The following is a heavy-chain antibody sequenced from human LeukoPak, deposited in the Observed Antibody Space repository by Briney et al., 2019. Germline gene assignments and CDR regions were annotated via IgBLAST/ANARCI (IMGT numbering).Heavy chain of an antibody. J-gene: IGHJ4*02. CDR2: ISAYNGNT. Sequence: GASVKVSCKASGYTFTSYGISWVRQAPGQGLEWMGWISAYNGNTNYAQKLQGRVTMTTDTSTSTAYMELRSLRSDDTAVYYCARDLRTGQQLRSLSGHSNRPRFDYWGQGTLVTVSS. CDR3: ARDLRTGQQLRSLSGHSNRPRFDY. D-gene: IGHD6-13*01. V-gene: IGHV1-18*01. CDR1: GYTFTSYG.